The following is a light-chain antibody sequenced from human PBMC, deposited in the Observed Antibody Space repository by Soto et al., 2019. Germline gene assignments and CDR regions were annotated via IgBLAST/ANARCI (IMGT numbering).Light chain of an antibody. J-gene: IGKJ1*01. CDR3: HQYDTYLWT. CDR2: RAS. CDR1: QSISSW. Sequence: DIQMTQSPSTLSASVGDRVTITCRASQSISSWLAWYQQKPGSLPRLLIYRASTLDSGVPSRFSGSGSGTDFTLTISSLQPDDFATYDCHQYDTYLWTFGQGTNVESK. V-gene: IGKV1-5*03.